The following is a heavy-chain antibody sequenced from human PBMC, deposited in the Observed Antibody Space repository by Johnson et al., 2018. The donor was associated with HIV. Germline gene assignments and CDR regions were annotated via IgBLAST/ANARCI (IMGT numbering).Heavy chain of an antibody. CDR1: GFTFSDYY. Sequence: QVQLVESGGGLVQPGGSLRLSCAASGFTFSDYYMSWIRQAPGKGLEWVSYISSSGSTIYYADSVKGRFTISRDNAKNSLYLQMNSLRAEDTAVYYCAKDNVVGALTIWGNRAFDSWGQGTMVTVSS. CDR2: ISSSGSTI. J-gene: IGHJ3*01. V-gene: IGHV3-11*04. D-gene: IGHD1-26*01. CDR3: AKDNVVGALTIWGNRAFDS.